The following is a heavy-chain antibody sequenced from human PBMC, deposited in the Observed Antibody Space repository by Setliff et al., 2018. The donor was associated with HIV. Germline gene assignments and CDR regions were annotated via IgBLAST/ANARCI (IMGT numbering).Heavy chain of an antibody. V-gene: IGHV1-2*02. CDR2: IYPNTGGT. D-gene: IGHD4-17*01. J-gene: IGHJ4*02. Sequence: GASVKVSCKASGYTFTEFYVHWVRQAPGEGLEWIGWIYPNTGGTNYAQKFEGRVTMTRDTSISTFYMEVTRLTSDDTAVYYCARDRGRYGDYRDFDYWGQGALVTVSS. CDR1: GYTFTEFY. CDR3: ARDRGRYGDYRDFDY.